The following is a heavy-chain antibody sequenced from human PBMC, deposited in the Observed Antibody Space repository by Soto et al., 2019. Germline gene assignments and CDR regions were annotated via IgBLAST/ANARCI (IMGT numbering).Heavy chain of an antibody. CDR3: ARVNYYDSSGYFNYYYYYGMXV. CDR1: GYTFTSYY. J-gene: IGHJ6*02. Sequence: GASVKVSCKASGYTFTSYYMHWVRQAPGQGLEWMGIINPSGGSTSYAQKFQGRVTMTRDTSTSTVYMELSSLRSEDTAVYYCARVNYYDSSGYFNYYYYYGMXVWGQGTTVTVSS. CDR2: INPSGGST. V-gene: IGHV1-46*01. D-gene: IGHD3-22*01.